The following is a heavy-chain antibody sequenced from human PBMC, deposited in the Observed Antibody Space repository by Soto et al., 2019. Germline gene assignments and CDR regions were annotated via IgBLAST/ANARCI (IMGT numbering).Heavy chain of an antibody. J-gene: IGHJ4*02. V-gene: IGHV3-23*01. CDR1: GFTFSSYA. CDR3: AKDVGGYSGYAFDY. CDR2: ISTSGGST. Sequence: EVQLLESGGGLVRPGGSLRLSCAASGFTFSSYAMSWVRQAPGKGLEWVSVISTSGGSTYYADSVKGRFTISRDNSKNTLYLQMNSLRAEDTAVYYCAKDVGGYSGYAFDYWGQGTLVTVSS. D-gene: IGHD5-12*01.